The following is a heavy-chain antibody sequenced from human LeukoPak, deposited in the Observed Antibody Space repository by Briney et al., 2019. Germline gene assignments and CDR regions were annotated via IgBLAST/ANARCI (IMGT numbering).Heavy chain of an antibody. J-gene: IGHJ5*02. Sequence: SETLSLTCTVSGGSISSGGYYWSWIRQHPGKGLEWIGYIYYSGSTYYNPSLKSRVTISVDMSKNQFSLKLSSVTAADTAVYYCARDRCSSTSCYSGWFDPWGQGTLVTVSS. CDR1: GGSISSGGYY. CDR2: IYYSGST. D-gene: IGHD2-2*02. V-gene: IGHV4-31*03. CDR3: ARDRCSSTSCYSGWFDP.